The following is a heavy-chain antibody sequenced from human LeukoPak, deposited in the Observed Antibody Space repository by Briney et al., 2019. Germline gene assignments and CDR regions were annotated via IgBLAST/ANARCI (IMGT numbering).Heavy chain of an antibody. D-gene: IGHD4-17*01. CDR2: ISGSGGST. Sequence: PGGSLRLSCAASGFTFSSYAMSWVRQAPGKGLEWVSAISGSGGSTYYADSVKGRFTISRDNSKNTLYLQMNSLRAEDTAVYYCAKGEGDDYGDYGLLPLWGQGTLVTVPS. CDR3: AKGEGDDYGDYGLLPL. CDR1: GFTFSSYA. J-gene: IGHJ4*02. V-gene: IGHV3-23*01.